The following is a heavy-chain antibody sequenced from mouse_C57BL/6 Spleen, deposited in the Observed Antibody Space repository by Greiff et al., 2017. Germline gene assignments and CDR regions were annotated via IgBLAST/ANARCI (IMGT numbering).Heavy chain of an antibody. CDR3: AREGRQLRLRFAY. V-gene: IGHV1-59*01. Sequence: QVQLQQPGAELVRPGTSVKLSCKASGYTFTSYWMHWVKQRPGQGLEWIGWIDPSDSYTNYNQKFKGKATLTVDTSSSTAYMQLSSLTSEDSAVYYCAREGRQLRLRFAYWGQGTLVTVSA. CDR1: GYTFTSYW. J-gene: IGHJ3*01. CDR2: IDPSDSYT. D-gene: IGHD3-2*02.